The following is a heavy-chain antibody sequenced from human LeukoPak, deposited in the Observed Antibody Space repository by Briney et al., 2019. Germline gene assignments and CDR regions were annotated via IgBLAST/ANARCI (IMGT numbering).Heavy chain of an antibody. J-gene: IGHJ4*02. CDR3: ARSRRVRYCSNISCYAGFFEY. CDR1: GGTFSSYA. V-gene: IGHV1-69*13. D-gene: IGHD2-2*01. Sequence: SVKVSCKASGGTFSSYAISWVRQAPGQGLEWMGGIIPIFGTANYAQKFQGRVTITADESTSTAYMELSSLRSEDTAVYYCARSRRVRYCSNISCYAGFFEYWGQGTLVTVSS. CDR2: IIPIFGTA.